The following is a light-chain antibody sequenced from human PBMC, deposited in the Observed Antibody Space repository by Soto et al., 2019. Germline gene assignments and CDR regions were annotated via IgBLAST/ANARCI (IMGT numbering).Light chain of an antibody. V-gene: IGLV2-14*01. J-gene: IGLJ1*01. Sequence: QSALTQPASVSGSPGQSITISCTGTSSDVGRYNYVSWYQHHPGKAPKLIIYEVSSRPSGVSGRFSGSKSGNTASLTISGLQAEDEADYYCSSYKTSITYVFGSGTRSPS. CDR1: SSDVGRYNY. CDR3: SSYKTSITYV. CDR2: EVS.